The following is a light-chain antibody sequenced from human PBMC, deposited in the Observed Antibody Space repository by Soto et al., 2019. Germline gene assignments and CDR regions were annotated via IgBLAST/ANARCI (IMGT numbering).Light chain of an antibody. CDR1: QSVSSNY. J-gene: IGKJ5*01. V-gene: IGKV3D-20*02. CDR3: LHRSISPGS. Sequence: EIVLTQSPPTLSLSPGERATLSCGASQSVSSNYLDEYQQKPGQAPRLLIFDASNRAPGIPPRFSGSGSGTELTFTIISLEAEDVEVYYCLHRSISPGSFGQGTRLEIK. CDR2: DAS.